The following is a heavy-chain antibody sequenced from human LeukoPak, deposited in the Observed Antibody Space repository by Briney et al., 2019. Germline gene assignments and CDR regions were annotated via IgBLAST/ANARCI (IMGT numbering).Heavy chain of an antibody. Sequence: PGGSLRLSCAASGFTFRNYGMHWIRQAPGKGLEWVANIKQDGSEKYYVDSVKGRFTISRDNAKNSLYLQMNSLRAEDTAVYYCARDGLGHDAFDIWGQGTMVTVSS. J-gene: IGHJ3*02. CDR2: IKQDGSEK. CDR3: ARDGLGHDAFDI. V-gene: IGHV3-7*01. D-gene: IGHD6-19*01. CDR1: GFTFRNYG.